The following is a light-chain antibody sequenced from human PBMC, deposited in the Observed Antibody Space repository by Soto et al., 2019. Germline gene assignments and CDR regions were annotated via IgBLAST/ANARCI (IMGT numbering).Light chain of an antibody. CDR2: RDN. CDR3: QVWDSSTASTV. J-gene: IGLJ1*01. V-gene: IGLV3-9*01. Sequence: SYELTQPLSVSVALGQTARITCGGNNIGSKNVHWYQQKPGQAPVLVIYRDNNRPSGIPERFSGSNSGNTATLTIIRAQPGDEADYYCQVWDSSTASTVFGTGTKVTVL. CDR1: NIGSKN.